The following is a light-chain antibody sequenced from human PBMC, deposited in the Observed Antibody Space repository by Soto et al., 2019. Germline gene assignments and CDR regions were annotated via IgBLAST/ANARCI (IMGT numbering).Light chain of an antibody. J-gene: IGKJ1*01. CDR3: KQYGSSPLT. V-gene: IGKV3-20*01. Sequence: EIVLTQSPGTLSLSPGERATLSCRASQSVSSSYLAWYQQKPGQAPRLLIYGASSRATGIPDRFSGSGSGTDFTLTISRLETEDFAVYYCKQYGSSPLTFGQGTKVDI. CDR1: QSVSSSY. CDR2: GAS.